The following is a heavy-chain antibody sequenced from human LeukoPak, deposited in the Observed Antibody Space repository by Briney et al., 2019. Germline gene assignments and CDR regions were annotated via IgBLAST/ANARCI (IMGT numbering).Heavy chain of an antibody. CDR3: ARLTGQAVAGTFLDY. J-gene: IGHJ4*02. V-gene: IGHV4-59*08. CDR1: GGSISSYF. CDR2: IYYSEST. D-gene: IGHD6-19*01. Sequence: SETLSLTCTVSGGSISSYFWSCIRQPPGKGLEWIGYIYYSESTNYNPSLKSRVTISVDTSKNQFSLKMKSVTAADTAVYYCARLTGQAVAGTFLDYWGQGTLVTVSS.